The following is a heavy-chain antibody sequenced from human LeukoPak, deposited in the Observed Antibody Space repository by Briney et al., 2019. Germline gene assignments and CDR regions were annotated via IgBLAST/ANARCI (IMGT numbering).Heavy chain of an antibody. J-gene: IGHJ4*02. V-gene: IGHV3-23*01. Sequence: GGSLRLSCAASGFTFSSYAMSRVRQAPGKGLEWVSAISGSGGSTYYADSVKGRFTISRDNSKNTLYLQMNSLRAEDTAVYYCAKRPIPGDFGVNDYWGQGTLVTVSS. CDR1: GFTFSSYA. CDR3: AKRPIPGDFGVNDY. D-gene: IGHD3-3*01. CDR2: ISGSGGST.